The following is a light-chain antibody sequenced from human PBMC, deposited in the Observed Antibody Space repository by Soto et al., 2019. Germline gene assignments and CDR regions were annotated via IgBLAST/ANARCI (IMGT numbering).Light chain of an antibody. Sequence: QSALTQPPSASGSPGQSVTISCIGTSSDVGGYNYVSWYQQHPGKAPKLMIYEVSKRPSGVPDRFSGSKSGNTASLTVSGRQAEDEADYYCSSDAARNKLGVFGGGTKLTV. CDR2: EVS. V-gene: IGLV2-8*01. J-gene: IGLJ2*01. CDR3: SSDAARNKLGV. CDR1: SSDVGGYNY.